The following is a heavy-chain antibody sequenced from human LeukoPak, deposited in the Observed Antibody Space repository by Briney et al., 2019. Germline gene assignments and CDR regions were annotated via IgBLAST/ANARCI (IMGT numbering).Heavy chain of an antibody. CDR3: ARDLEGGSGWYKEY. CDR2: INPNSGGT. Sequence: SVNVSCKASGYTFTRYYIHSVRQAPGQGLAWMGWINPNSGGTNYAQKFQGRVNMTRQTSISTAYMELSRLRSDDTAVYYCARDLEGGSGWYKEYWGEGELVTVSS. V-gene: IGHV1-2*02. CDR1: GYTFTRYY. J-gene: IGHJ4*02. D-gene: IGHD6-19*01.